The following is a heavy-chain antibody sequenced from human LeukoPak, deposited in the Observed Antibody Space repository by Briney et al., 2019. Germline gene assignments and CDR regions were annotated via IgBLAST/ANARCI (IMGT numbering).Heavy chain of an antibody. Sequence: SETLSLTCAVYGGSFSDYYWSWIRQLPGKGLEWIGEINHSGSTNYNPSLKSRVTISVDKSKNQFSLKLGSVTAADTAVYYCARNRGWYYFDYWGQGTLVTVSS. J-gene: IGHJ4*02. V-gene: IGHV4-34*01. D-gene: IGHD6-19*01. CDR3: ARNRGWYYFDY. CDR2: INHSGST. CDR1: GGSFSDYY.